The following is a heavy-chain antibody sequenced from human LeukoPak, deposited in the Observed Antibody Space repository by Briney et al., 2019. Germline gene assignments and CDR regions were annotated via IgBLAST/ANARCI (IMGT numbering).Heavy chain of an antibody. V-gene: IGHV3-30*04. D-gene: IGHD6-13*01. J-gene: IGHJ4*02. CDR3: AREVYSIAAAGSSYFDY. CDR1: GFTFSSYA. CDR2: ISYDGSNK. Sequence: GGSLRLSCAASGFTFSSYAMHWVRQAPGKGLEWVAVISYDGSNKYYADSVKGRFTISRDNSKNTLYLQMNSLRAEDTAVYYCAREVYSIAAAGSSYFDYWGQGTLVTVSS.